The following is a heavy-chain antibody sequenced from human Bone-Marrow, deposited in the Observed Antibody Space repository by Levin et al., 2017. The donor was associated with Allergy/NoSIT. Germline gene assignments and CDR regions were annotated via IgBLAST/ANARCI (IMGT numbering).Heavy chain of an antibody. V-gene: IGHV1-69*06. Sequence: SVKVSCKASGGTFSSYAISWVRQAPGQGLEWMGGIIPIFGTANYAQKFQGRVTITADKSTSTAYMELSSLRSEDTAVYYCALSIVVVPAAIPDWTTYYYYYGMDVWGQGTTVTVSS. CDR3: ALSIVVVPAAIPDWTTYYYYYGMDV. J-gene: IGHJ6*02. CDR1: GGTFSSYA. CDR2: IIPIFGTA. D-gene: IGHD2-2*02.